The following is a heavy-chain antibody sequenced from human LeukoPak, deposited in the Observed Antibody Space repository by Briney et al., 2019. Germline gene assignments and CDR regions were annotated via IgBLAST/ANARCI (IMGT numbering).Heavy chain of an antibody. J-gene: IGHJ4*02. CDR1: GFTFSNFN. D-gene: IGHD3-10*01. CDR2: IRFDGSGQ. CDR3: ANQKLSGSYLPDS. V-gene: IGHV3-30*02. Sequence: GGSLRLSCTASGFTFSNFNMHWVRQAPGKGLEWVGFIRFDGSGQKYADSVKDRFTVSRDNSKNTLFLHMNSLRDEDAAVYYCANQKLSGSYLPDSWGQGTLVTLSS.